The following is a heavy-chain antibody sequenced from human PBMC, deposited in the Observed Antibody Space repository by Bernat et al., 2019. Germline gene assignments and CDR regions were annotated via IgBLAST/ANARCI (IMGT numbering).Heavy chain of an antibody. D-gene: IGHD5-12*01. J-gene: IGHJ4*02. CDR3: ARNIVTTNILDF. CDR1: GFTFSSYA. Sequence: QVQLVESGGGVVQPGRSLRLSCAASGFTFSSYAMHWVRQAPGKGLEWVAVISYDGSNKYYADSVKGRFTISRDNSKNTLYLQMNSLRAEDTAVYYCARNIVTTNILDFWGPGTLVTVSS. V-gene: IGHV3-30-3*01. CDR2: ISYDGSNK.